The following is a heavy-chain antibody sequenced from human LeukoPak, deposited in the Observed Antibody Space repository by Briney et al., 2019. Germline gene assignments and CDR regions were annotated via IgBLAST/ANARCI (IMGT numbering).Heavy chain of an antibody. CDR2: ISSSSSYI. CDR3: AKVAKYYYGSETYYFFEH. V-gene: IGHV3-21*01. D-gene: IGHD3-10*01. CDR1: GFTFSSYS. Sequence: GGSLRLSCAASGFTFSSYSMNWVRQAPGKGLEWVSSISSSSSYIYYGDSVKGRFTISRDSAKNSLYLQMNSLRVEDTAVYYCAKVAKYYYGSETYYFFEHWGQGTPVTASS. J-gene: IGHJ4*02.